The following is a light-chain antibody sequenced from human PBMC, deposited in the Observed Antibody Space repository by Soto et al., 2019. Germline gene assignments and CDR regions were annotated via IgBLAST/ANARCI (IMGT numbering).Light chain of an antibody. CDR2: GAS. V-gene: IGKV3-15*01. CDR3: QQYNNWPPRVT. Sequence: EVVMTQSPATLSVSPGERATLSCRASQSVSSNLAWYQQKPGQAPRLLIYGASTRATGIPARFSGSGSGTEFTLTFSGLQSEDFAVYFCQQYNNWPPRVTFGGGTKVDIK. CDR1: QSVSSN. J-gene: IGKJ4*01.